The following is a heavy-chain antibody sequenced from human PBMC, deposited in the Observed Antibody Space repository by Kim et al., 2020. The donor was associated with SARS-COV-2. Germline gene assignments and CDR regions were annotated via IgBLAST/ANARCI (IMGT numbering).Heavy chain of an antibody. V-gene: IGHV3-23*01. CDR3: ATNYYDSSPFDY. CDR1: GFTFSSYG. J-gene: IGHJ4*02. Sequence: GGSLRLSCAASGFTFSSYGMSWVRQAPGKGLEWVSAISGGGGITYYADSVKGRFTISRDNSKNTLYLQLSSLRAEDTAVYYCATNYYDSSPFDYWGQGTLVTVSS. D-gene: IGHD3-22*01. CDR2: ISGGGGIT.